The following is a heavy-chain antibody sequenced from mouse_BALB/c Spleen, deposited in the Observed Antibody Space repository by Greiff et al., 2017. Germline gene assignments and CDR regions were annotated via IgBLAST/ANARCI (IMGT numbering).Heavy chain of an antibody. D-gene: IGHD2-4*01. CDR1: GFTFSSYG. J-gene: IGHJ2*01. CDR2: ISSGGSYT. Sequence: DVKLVESGGDLVKPGGSLKLSCAASGFTFSSYGMSWVRQTPDKRLEWVATISSGGSYTYYPDSVKGRFTISRDNAKNTLYLQMSSLKSEDTAMYYCARLYYDYDYFDYWGQGTTLTVSS. V-gene: IGHV5-6*02. CDR3: ARLYYDYDYFDY.